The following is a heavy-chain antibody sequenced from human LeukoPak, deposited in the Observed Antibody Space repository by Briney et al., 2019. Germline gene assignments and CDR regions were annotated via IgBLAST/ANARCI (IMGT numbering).Heavy chain of an antibody. CDR3: ARDPEGHGYYFDY. Sequence: SETLSLTCTVSGGSTSNYFCTWLRQSAGKGLEWIGRIHTSGSTNYNPALKSRVSMSVDTSKNQFSLKLSSVTAADTAVYYCARDPEGHGYYFDYWGQGALVTVSS. D-gene: IGHD3-3*01. J-gene: IGHJ4*02. CDR2: IHTSGST. V-gene: IGHV4-4*07. CDR1: GGSTSNYF.